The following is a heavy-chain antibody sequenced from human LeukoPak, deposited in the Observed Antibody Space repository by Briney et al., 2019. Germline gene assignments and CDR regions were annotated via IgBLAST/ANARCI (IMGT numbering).Heavy chain of an antibody. D-gene: IGHD3-3*01. CDR1: GFTFSSYA. J-gene: IGHJ4*02. CDR3: AKPPRGYDFWSGYPN. V-gene: IGHV3-23*01. CDR2: ISGSGGST. Sequence: GGSLRLSCAASGFTFSSYAMSWVRQAPGKGLEWVSAISGSGGSTYYADSVKGRFTISRDNSKNTLYLQMNSLRAEDTAVYYCAKPPRGYDFWSGYPNWGQGTLVTDSS.